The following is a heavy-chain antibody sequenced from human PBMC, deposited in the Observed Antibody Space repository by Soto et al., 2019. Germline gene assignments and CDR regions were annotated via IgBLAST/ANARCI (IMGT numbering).Heavy chain of an antibody. Sequence: GGSLRLSCEASGFNFSSYWMNWVRQAPGKGLEWVANIKQDGSEKYYVDSVKGRFTISRDTAKSSMYLQMNSLRAEDTAVYYCESGITADGPDSWGQGTLVTVSS. CDR2: IKQDGSEK. V-gene: IGHV3-7*01. D-gene: IGHD6-13*01. CDR1: GFNFSSYW. J-gene: IGHJ5*01. CDR3: ESGITADGPDS.